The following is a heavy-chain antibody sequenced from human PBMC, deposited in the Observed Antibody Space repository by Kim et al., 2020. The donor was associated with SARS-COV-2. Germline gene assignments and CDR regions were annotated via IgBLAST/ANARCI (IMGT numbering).Heavy chain of an antibody. V-gene: IGHV7-4-1*02. CDR1: GYTFNKYG. CDR2: IDTNTGTP. D-gene: IGHD2-2*02. J-gene: IGHJ5*02. Sequence: ASVKVSCKAFGYTFNKYGLNWVRQAPGQGLEYMGWIDTNTGTPAHAQGFRGRFVFSFDTSVSTAYLQISSLKAEDTAVYFCAREDGLPGDIKTNWLDPWGQGTLVTVSS. CDR3: AREDGLPGDIKTNWLDP.